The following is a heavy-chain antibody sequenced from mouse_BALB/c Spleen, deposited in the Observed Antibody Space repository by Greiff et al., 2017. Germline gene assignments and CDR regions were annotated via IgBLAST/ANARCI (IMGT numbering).Heavy chain of an antibody. CDR1: GYTFTDYY. V-gene: IGHV1-19*01. CDR2: VNPYNGGT. J-gene: IGHJ2*01. CDR3: AKRGGSKVYFDY. Sequence: EVQLQQSGPELVKPGASVKMSCKASGYTFTDYYMDWVKQSHGESFEWIGRVNPYNGGTSYNQKFKGKATLTVDKSSSTAYMELNSLTSEDSAVYYCAKRGGSKVYFDYWGQGTTLTVSS. D-gene: IGHD1-1*01.